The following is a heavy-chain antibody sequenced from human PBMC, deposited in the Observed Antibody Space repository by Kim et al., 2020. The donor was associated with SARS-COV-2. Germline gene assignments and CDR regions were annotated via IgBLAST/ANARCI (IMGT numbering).Heavy chain of an antibody. CDR2: ISAYNGNT. D-gene: IGHD1-26*01. J-gene: IGHJ4*02. Sequence: ASVKVSCKASGYTFTSYGISWVRQALGQGLEWMGWISAYNGNTNYAQKLQGRVTMTTDTSTSTAYMELRSLRSDDTAVYYCARDEGWEPNHTIFDYWGQGTLVTVSS. V-gene: IGHV1-18*01. CDR3: ARDEGWEPNHTIFDY. CDR1: GYTFTSYG.